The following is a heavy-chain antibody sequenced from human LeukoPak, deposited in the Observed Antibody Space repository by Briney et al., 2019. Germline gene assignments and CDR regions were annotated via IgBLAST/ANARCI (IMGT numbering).Heavy chain of an antibody. CDR1: GFTFSSCE. CDR3: ARVGYGSGKAFGILGFDY. CDR2: ISSSGSTI. D-gene: IGHD3-10*01. J-gene: IGHJ4*02. Sequence: GGSLRLSCAASGFTFSSCEMNWVRQAPGKGLEWVSYISSSGSTIYYADSVKGRFAISRENAKNSLYLQMNSLRAVDTAVYYCARVGYGSGKAFGILGFDYWGQGTLVTVSS. V-gene: IGHV3-48*03.